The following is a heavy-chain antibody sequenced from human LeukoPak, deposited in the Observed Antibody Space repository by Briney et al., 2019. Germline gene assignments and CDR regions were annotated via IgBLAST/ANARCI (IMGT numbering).Heavy chain of an antibody. CDR2: INPNSGGT. V-gene: IGHV1-2*02. Sequence: ASVKVSCKASGYTFTGYYMHWVRQAPGQGLEWMGWINPNSGGTNYAQKFQGRVTMTRDTSTSTVYMELGSLRSEDTAVYYCARDSRSSNFDYWGQGTLVTVSS. D-gene: IGHD3-16*02. CDR1: GYTFTGYY. CDR3: ARDSRSSNFDY. J-gene: IGHJ4*02.